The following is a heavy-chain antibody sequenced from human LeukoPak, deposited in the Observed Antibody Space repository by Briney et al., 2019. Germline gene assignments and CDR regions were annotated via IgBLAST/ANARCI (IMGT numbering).Heavy chain of an antibody. CDR1: GYTFTSYG. CDR3: AKGSSGYFADL. V-gene: IGHV1-18*01. J-gene: IGHJ5*02. D-gene: IGHD3-22*01. Sequence: ASVTVSCKASGYTFTSYGISWVRQAPGQGLEWMGWISAYNGNTNYAQKLQGRVTMTTDTSTSTAYMELRSLRSDDTALYYCAKGSSGYFADLWGQGTLVTVSS. CDR2: ISAYNGNT.